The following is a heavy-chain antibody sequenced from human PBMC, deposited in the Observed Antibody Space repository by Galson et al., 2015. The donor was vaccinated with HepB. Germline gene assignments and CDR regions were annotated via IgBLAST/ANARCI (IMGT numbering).Heavy chain of an antibody. D-gene: IGHD2-2*02. Sequence: QSGAEVKKPGESLRISCKGSGYSFTSYWISWVRQMPGKGLEWMGRIDPSDSYTNYSPSFQGHVTISADKSISTAYLQWSSLKASDTAMYYCAGQTYCGSTSCYNDAFDIWGQGTMVTVSS. CDR2: IDPSDSYT. J-gene: IGHJ3*02. V-gene: IGHV5-10-1*01. CDR1: GYSFTSYW. CDR3: AGQTYCGSTSCYNDAFDI.